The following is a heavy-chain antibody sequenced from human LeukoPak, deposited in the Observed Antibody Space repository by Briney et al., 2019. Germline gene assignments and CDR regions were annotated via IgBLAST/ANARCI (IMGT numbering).Heavy chain of an antibody. J-gene: IGHJ4*02. Sequence: SETLSLTCTVSGGSVSSGSYYWSWIRQPPGRGLEWIGYVYYSGSTNYNPSFKSRITISVDTSRNQFSLQLSSVTAADTAVYYCARIHRYCSGGACYVLDNWGQGTLVTVSS. CDR1: GGSVSSGSYY. D-gene: IGHD2-15*01. CDR3: ARIHRYCSGGACYVLDN. V-gene: IGHV4-61*01. CDR2: VYYSGST.